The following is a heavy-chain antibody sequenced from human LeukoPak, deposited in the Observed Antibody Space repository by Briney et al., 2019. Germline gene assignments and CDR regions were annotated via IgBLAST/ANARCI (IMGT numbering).Heavy chain of an antibody. D-gene: IGHD5-18*01. Sequence: SGGSLRLSCAPSGFRFSTYWLSWVRQAPGKGLERVATINQYGTERYYVDSVRGRFTISRDNAKNSLYLQMNSLRAEDTAVYYCARDGVDTAMVIDYWGQGTLVTVSS. CDR3: ARDGVDTAMVIDY. J-gene: IGHJ4*02. CDR1: GFRFSTYW. V-gene: IGHV3-7*01. CDR2: INQYGTER.